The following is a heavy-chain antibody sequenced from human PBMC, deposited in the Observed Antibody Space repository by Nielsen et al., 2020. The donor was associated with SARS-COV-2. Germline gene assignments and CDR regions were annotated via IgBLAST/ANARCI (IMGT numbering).Heavy chain of an antibody. CDR2: ISWNSGTI. CDR1: GFTFDDYA. J-gene: IGHJ6*02. CDR3: ARDLSYYYDSSASNGMDV. D-gene: IGHD3-22*01. V-gene: IGHV3-9*01. Sequence: GGSLRLSCAASGFTFDDYAMHWVRQAPGKGLEWVSGISWNSGTIDYADSVKGRFTISRDNAKSSLYLQMNSLRAEDTALYYCARDLSYYYDSSASNGMDVWGQGTTVTVSS.